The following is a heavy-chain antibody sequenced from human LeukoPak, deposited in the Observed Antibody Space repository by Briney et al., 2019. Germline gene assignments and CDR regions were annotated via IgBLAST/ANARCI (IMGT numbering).Heavy chain of an antibody. D-gene: IGHD1-26*01. CDR2: INPNSGGT. CDR1: GYTFTGYF. J-gene: IGHJ5*02. Sequence: EASVKVSCKASGYTFTGYFMHWVRQAPGQGLEWMGWINPNSGGTNYAQNFQGRVTMTRDTSISTAYMELSRLRSEDSAVYYCATGELGATTLKIDPWGQGTLVTVSS. V-gene: IGHV1-2*02. CDR3: ATGELGATTLKIDP.